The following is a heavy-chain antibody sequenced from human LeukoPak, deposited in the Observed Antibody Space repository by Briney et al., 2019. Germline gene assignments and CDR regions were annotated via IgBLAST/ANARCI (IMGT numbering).Heavy chain of an antibody. CDR2: INHSGST. CDR3: ARVERGSTGAFDI. V-gene: IGHV4-34*01. Sequence: SETLSLTCAVYGGSFSGYYWSWIRQPPGKGLEWIGEINHSGSTNYNPPLKSRVTISVDKSKNQFSLKLSSVTAADTAVYYCARVERGSTGAFDIWGQGTMVTVSS. J-gene: IGHJ3*02. CDR1: GGSFSGYY. D-gene: IGHD3-10*01.